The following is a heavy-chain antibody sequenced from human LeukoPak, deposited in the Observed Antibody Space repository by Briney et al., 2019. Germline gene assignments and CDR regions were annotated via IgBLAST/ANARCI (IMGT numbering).Heavy chain of an antibody. CDR2: IKSKTDGGTT. Sequence: GGSLRLSXAASGFTFSNAWMSWVRQAPGKGLEWVGRIKSKTDGGTTDYAAPAKGRFTISRDDSKNTLYLQMNSLKTEDTAVYYCTTEQYYDFWSGYLFKDYWGQGTLVTVSS. CDR1: GFTFSNAW. V-gene: IGHV3-15*01. J-gene: IGHJ4*02. D-gene: IGHD3-3*01. CDR3: TTEQYYDFWSGYLFKDY.